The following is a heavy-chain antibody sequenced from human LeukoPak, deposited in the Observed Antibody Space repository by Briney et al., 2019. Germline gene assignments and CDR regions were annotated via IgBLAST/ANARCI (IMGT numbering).Heavy chain of an antibody. CDR3: ARVPGGGYGSGSYSWFDP. D-gene: IGHD3-10*01. V-gene: IGHV4-30-2*01. J-gene: IGHJ5*02. Sequence: SETLSLTCAVSGGSISSGGYSWSWIRQPPGKGLEWIGYIYHSGSTYYNPSLKSRVTISVDRSKNQFSLKPSSVTAADTAVYYCARVPGGGYGSGSYSWFDPWGQGTLVTVSS. CDR1: GGSISSGGYS. CDR2: IYHSGST.